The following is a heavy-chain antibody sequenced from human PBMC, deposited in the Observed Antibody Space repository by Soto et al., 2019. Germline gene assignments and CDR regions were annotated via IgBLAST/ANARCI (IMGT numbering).Heavy chain of an antibody. J-gene: IGHJ4*02. CDR3: ARVMYSSGWYYFDY. V-gene: IGHV3-11*06. CDR2: ISSSSSYT. CDR1: GFTFSDYY. Sequence: QVQLVESGGGLVKPGGSLRLSCAASGFTFSDYYMSWIRQAPGKGLEWVSYISSSSSYTNYADSVKGRFTISRDNAKNSLYLQMNSLGAEDTAVYYCARVMYSSGWYYFDYWGQGTLVTVSS. D-gene: IGHD6-19*01.